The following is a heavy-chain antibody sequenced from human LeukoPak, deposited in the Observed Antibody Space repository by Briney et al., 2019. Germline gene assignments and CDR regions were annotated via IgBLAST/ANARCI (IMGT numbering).Heavy chain of an antibody. V-gene: IGHV3-21*01. Sequence: GGSLRLSCAASGFTFSRYSMNWVRQAPGKGLEWVSSISSGSSFMYYADSVKGRFTISRDNAKNTLYLQMNSLRAEDTAVYYCARGGGYSYGSVDYWGQGTLVTVSS. CDR3: ARGGGYSYGSVDY. D-gene: IGHD5-18*01. CDR2: ISSGSSFM. J-gene: IGHJ4*02. CDR1: GFTFSRYS.